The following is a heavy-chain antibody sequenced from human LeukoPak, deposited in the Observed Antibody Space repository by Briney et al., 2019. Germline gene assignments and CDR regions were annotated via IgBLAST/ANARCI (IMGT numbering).Heavy chain of an antibody. CDR3: VRDHGSSGYYDY. CDR2: IYYSGST. J-gene: IGHJ4*02. D-gene: IGHD3-22*01. Sequence: SETLSLTCTVSGGSISSSSYYWGWIRQPPGKGLEWIGSIYYSGSTYYNPSLKSRVTISVDTSKNQFSLKLSSVTAADTAVYYCVRDHGSSGYYDYWGQGTLVTVSS. V-gene: IGHV4-39*07. CDR1: GGSISSSSYY.